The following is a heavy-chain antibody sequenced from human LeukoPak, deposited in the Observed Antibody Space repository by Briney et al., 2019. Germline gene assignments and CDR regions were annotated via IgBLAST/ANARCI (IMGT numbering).Heavy chain of an antibody. V-gene: IGHV4-59*01. CDR1: GGSTSSYY. CDR2: IYYSGST. CDR3: ARTTAAGTKKGYWYFDL. J-gene: IGHJ2*01. Sequence: SETLSLTCTVSGGSTSSYYWSWIRQPPGKGLEWIGYIYYSGSTNYNPSLKSRVTISVDTSKNQFSLKLSSVTAADTAVYYCARTTAAGTKKGYWYFDLWGRGTLVTVSS. D-gene: IGHD6-13*01.